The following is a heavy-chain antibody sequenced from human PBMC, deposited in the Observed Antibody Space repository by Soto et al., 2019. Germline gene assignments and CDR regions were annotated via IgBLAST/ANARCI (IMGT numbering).Heavy chain of an antibody. CDR2: ISSSVSTI. J-gene: IGHJ4*02. D-gene: IGHD3-9*01. CDR1: GFTFSDYY. CDR3: ARDILKYYDILTGIDY. Sequence: PGRSLRLSCAASGFTFSDYYMSWIRQAPGKGLEWVSYISSSVSTIYYADSVKGRFTISRDNAKNSLYLQMNSLRAEDTAVYYCARDILKYYDILTGIDYWGQGTRVTVSS. V-gene: IGHV3-11*01.